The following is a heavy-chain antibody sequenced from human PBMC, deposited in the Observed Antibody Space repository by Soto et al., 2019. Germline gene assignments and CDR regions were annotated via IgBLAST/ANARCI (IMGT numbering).Heavy chain of an antibody. J-gene: IGHJ4*02. CDR2: ISGSGGRS. Sequence: EVQLLDSGGGLVQPGGSLRLSCAASGFTFSNYAMTWVRQGPGKGLEWVSGISGSGGRSYYADSVKGRFTISRDNSKSTLYLQMNSLRAEDTAVYYCAKAYFVWSSEQPYYFDYWGKGPLVTVSS. CDR3: AKAYFVWSSEQPYYFDY. CDR1: GFTFSNYA. D-gene: IGHD3-16*01. V-gene: IGHV3-23*01.